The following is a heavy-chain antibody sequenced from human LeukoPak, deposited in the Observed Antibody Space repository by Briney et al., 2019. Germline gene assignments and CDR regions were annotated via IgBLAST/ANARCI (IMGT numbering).Heavy chain of an antibody. CDR1: GYTFASYG. CDR3: ARDRSGSGDYVLLDN. V-gene: IGHV1-18*01. D-gene: IGHD4-17*01. CDR2: INPYNGNT. J-gene: IGHJ4*02. Sequence: ASVKVSCKASGYTFASYGISWVRQAPGQGLEWMGWINPYNGNTNYAQNLQGRVTMTTDTSTSTAYMELRSLRSDDTALYYCARDRSGSGDYVLLDNWGQGTLVTVSS.